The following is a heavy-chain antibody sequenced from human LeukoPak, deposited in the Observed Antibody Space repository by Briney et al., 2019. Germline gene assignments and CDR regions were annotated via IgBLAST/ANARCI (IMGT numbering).Heavy chain of an antibody. CDR3: ARGSCSSTSCYWDYYYMDV. CDR1: GFTFSSYG. D-gene: IGHD2-2*01. CDR2: IWYDGSNK. J-gene: IGHJ6*03. Sequence: GGSLRLSCAAPGFTFSSYGMHWVRQAPGKGLEWVAVIWYDGSNKYYADSVKGRFTISRDNSKNTLYLQMNSLRAEDTAVYYCARGSCSSTSCYWDYYYMDVWGKGTTVTVSS. V-gene: IGHV3-33*01.